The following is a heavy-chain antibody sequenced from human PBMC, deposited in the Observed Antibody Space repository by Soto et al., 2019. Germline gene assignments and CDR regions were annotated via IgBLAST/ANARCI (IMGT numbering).Heavy chain of an antibody. D-gene: IGHD6-25*01. CDR1: GFSFSSYG. CDR2: ISYDGSNK. CDR3: AREGGDYYYYGMDV. V-gene: IGHV3-30*03. J-gene: IGHJ6*02. Sequence: PGGSLRLSCAASGFSFSSYGMQWVRQAPGKGLEWVAVISYDGSNKYYADSVKDRFTTSRHNSKNTLYLQMNSLRAEDTAVYYCAREGGDYYYYGMDVWGQGTTVTVSS.